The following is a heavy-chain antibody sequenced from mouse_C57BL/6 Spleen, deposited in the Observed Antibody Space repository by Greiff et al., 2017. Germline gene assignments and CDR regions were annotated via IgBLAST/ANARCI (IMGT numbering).Heavy chain of an antibody. CDR2: IDPSDSYT. CDR3: AGYYGAFAY. CDR1: GYTFTSYW. V-gene: IGHV1-50*01. J-gene: IGHJ3*01. D-gene: IGHD2-1*01. Sequence: QVQLQQPGAELVKPGASVKLSCKASGYTFTSYWMQWVKQRPGQGLEWIGEIDPSDSYTNYNQKFKGKAKLTVDTSSSTAYMQLSSLTSEDSAVYYCAGYYGAFAYWGQGTLVTVSA.